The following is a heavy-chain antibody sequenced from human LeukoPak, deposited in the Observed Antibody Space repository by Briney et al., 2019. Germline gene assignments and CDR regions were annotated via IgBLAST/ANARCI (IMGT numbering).Heavy chain of an antibody. CDR2: INHSGST. Sequence: SETLSLTCAVYGGSFSGYYWSWIRQPPGKGLEWIGEINHSGSTNYNPSLKSRVTISVDTSKNQFSLKLSSVTAADTAVYYCARGSHSMVRGVPSYYFDHWGQGTLVTVSS. CDR1: GGSFSGYY. V-gene: IGHV4-34*01. CDR3: ARGSHSMVRGVPSYYFDH. D-gene: IGHD3-10*01. J-gene: IGHJ4*02.